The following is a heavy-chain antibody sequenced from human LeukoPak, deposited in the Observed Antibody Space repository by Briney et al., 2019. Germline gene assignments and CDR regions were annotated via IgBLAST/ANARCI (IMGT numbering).Heavy chain of an antibody. CDR3: AKRYCSSTTCYRYFDC. D-gene: IGHD2-2*01. V-gene: IGHV3-23*01. CDR1: GFTFSTYG. Sequence: RGGCLRLSCAASGFTFSTYGMSWGRQARGKGLEWVSTVTFSGDRAYYADSVKGRFTISRDNSKNTLYLQMNSLSAEDTAVYYCAKRYCSSTTCYRYFDCWGHGTLVTVSS. CDR2: VTFSGDRA. J-gene: IGHJ4*01.